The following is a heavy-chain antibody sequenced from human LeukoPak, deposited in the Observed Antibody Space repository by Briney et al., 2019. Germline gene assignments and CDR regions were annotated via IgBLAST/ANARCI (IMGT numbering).Heavy chain of an antibody. D-gene: IGHD4-23*01. Sequence: GGSLRLSCEGSGFTFDDYGMSWVRQLPGKGLEWVSGINWNGGRTGYAESLRGRFTISRDNAKRSLFLQMDSLRVDDTALYYCARDLHINVVTPGSTGLDSWGQGTMVIVSS. V-gene: IGHV3-20*04. J-gene: IGHJ3*01. CDR2: INWNGGRT. CDR1: GFTFDDYG. CDR3: ARDLHINVVTPGSTGLDS.